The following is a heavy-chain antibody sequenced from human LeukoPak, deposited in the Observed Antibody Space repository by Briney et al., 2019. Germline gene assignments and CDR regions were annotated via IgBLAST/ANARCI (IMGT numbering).Heavy chain of an antibody. V-gene: IGHV4-34*01. CDR3: ARIPLGYSSGWVFDY. D-gene: IGHD6-19*01. Sequence: SETLSLTCAVYGGSFSGYYWSWIRQPPGKGLEWIGEVNHSGSTNYNPSLKSRVTISVDTSKNQFSLKLSSVTAADTAVYYCARIPLGYSSGWVFDYWGQGTLVTVSS. CDR1: GGSFSGYY. J-gene: IGHJ4*02. CDR2: VNHSGST.